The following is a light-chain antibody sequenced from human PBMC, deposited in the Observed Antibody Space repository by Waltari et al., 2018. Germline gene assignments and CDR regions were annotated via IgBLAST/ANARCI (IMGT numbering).Light chain of an antibody. J-gene: IGKJ1*01. CDR1: QSVGTS. V-gene: IGKV3-11*01. CDR3: HQRSSWPRT. Sequence: EIVLTQSPGTLSLCPGERATLSCRASQSVGTSVTWYQHKPGQAPRLLIYDVSGRATAIPDRFSGSGSGTDFTLTISSLEPEDFAVYYCHQRSSWPRTFGQGTKVELK. CDR2: DVS.